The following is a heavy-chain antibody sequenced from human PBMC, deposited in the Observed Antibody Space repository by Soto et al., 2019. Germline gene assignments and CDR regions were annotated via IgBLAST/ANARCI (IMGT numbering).Heavy chain of an antibody. CDR1: GYTFTKFG. CDR2: VSGYNGET. J-gene: IGHJ6*02. V-gene: IGHV1-18*01. Sequence: QVQLVQSGAEVKKPGASVKVSCKASGYTFTKFGISWVRQAPGQGLEWMGWVSGYNGETSYAQSLQGRVTMTTDTSTTTADMELRSLRSDDTGVFYCAREGLGIYYYNGMDVWGQGTTVTVSS. D-gene: IGHD6-19*01. CDR3: AREGLGIYYYNGMDV.